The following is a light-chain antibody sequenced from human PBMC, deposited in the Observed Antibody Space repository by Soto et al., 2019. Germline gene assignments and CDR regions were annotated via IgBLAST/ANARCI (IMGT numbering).Light chain of an antibody. CDR1: QGISSW. V-gene: IGKV1-5*03. Sequence: DIQITQSPSTLSASVGDRVTITCRASQGISSWLAWFQQKAGKAPKLLIYEASRLESGVPSRISGSGSGTEFTLTISSLQPDDFATYYCQQYTSYPWTFGQGTKVDIK. CDR2: EAS. CDR3: QQYTSYPWT. J-gene: IGKJ1*01.